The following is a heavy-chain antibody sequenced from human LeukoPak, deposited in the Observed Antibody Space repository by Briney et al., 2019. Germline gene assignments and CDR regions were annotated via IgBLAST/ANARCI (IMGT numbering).Heavy chain of an antibody. D-gene: IGHD3-10*01. V-gene: IGHV3-23*01. CDR3: AKDDAWLRFGE. J-gene: IGHJ4*02. CDR2: ISPSGDIT. CDR1: GFTFSNHG. Sequence: GGSLRLSCAASGFTFSNHGMNWVRQAPGEGLEWVSGISPSGDITYYADSVKGRFTISRDNSKNTLYLEVISLTAEDTAVYYCAKDDAWLRFGEWSQGTLVTVSS.